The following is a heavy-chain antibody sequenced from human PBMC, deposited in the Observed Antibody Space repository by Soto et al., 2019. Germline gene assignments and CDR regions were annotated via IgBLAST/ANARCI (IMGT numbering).Heavy chain of an antibody. CDR2: ISSSSSTI. V-gene: IGHV3-48*02. CDR1: RFTFNCYS. CDR3: ARDRAGAQYGLDV. J-gene: IGHJ6*02. Sequence: GGYLILSCASLRFTFNCYSMNWVRQAPGKGLEWVSYISSSSSTIYYVDSVKGRFTISRDNAKNSLYLQMNSLRDEDTAVYYCARDRAGAQYGLDVWGQGT. D-gene: IGHD1-26*01.